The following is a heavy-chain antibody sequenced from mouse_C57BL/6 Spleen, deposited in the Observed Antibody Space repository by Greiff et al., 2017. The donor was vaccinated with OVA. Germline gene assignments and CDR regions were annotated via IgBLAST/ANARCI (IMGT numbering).Heavy chain of an antibody. J-gene: IGHJ2*01. D-gene: IGHD4-1*01. CDR2: IDPSDSYT. V-gene: IGHV1-69*01. CDR3: ATTGRGNYFDY. CDR1: GYTFTSYW. Sequence: QVQLKQPGAELVMPGASVKLSCKASGYTFTSYWMHWVKQRPGQGLEWIGEIDPSDSYTNYNQKFKGKSTLTVDKSSSTAYMQLSSLTSEDSAVYYCATTGRGNYFDYWGQGTTLTVSS.